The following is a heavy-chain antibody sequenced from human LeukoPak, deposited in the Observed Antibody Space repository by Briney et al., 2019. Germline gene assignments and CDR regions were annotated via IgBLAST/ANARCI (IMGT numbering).Heavy chain of an antibody. J-gene: IGHJ3*02. CDR3: ARDPTTVTKGFDI. Sequence: SETLSLTCSVSDDFFSTHYWTWIRKPPGKGLEWIGYFSYCGCTNYNPSLKSRVTIAVDTSKKQLSLKLSSVTAADTAVYYCARDPTTVTKGFDIWGQGTLVTVSS. D-gene: IGHD4-17*01. V-gene: IGHV4-59*11. CDR1: DDFFSTHY. CDR2: FSYCGCT.